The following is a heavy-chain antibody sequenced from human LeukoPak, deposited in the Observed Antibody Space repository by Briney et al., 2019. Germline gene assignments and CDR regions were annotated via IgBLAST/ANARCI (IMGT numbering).Heavy chain of an antibody. V-gene: IGHV3-30*02. CDR2: IRYDGSNK. CDR3: AKDRYSYDSSGYLDY. D-gene: IGHD3-22*01. CDR1: GFTFSSYG. Sequence: PGGSLRLSCAASGFTFSSYGMHLVRQAPGKGLEWVTFIRYDGSNKYYADSVKGRFTISRDNSKNTLYLQMNSLRAEDTAVYYCAKDRYSYDSSGYLDYWGQGTLVTVSS. J-gene: IGHJ4*02.